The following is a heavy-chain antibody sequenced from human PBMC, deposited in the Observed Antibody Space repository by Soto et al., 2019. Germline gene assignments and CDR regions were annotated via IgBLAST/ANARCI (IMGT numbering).Heavy chain of an antibody. Sequence: ASVKVSCKASGYTFTSYAIHWVRQAPGQRLEWMGWINAGNGNTKYSQKFQGRVTITRDTSASTAYMELSSLRSEDTAIYYCARALRDGYSSGRLDYWGQGTLVTVSS. CDR1: GYTFTSYA. J-gene: IGHJ4*02. CDR2: INAGNGNT. V-gene: IGHV1-3*01. CDR3: ARALRDGYSSGRLDY. D-gene: IGHD3-10*01.